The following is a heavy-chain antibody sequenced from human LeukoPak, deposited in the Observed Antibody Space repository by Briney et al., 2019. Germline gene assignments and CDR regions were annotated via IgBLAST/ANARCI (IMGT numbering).Heavy chain of an antibody. Sequence: GASVKVSRKASGYMFTDYFMHWVRQAPGQGPEWMGWFNPKSGDKKYAQQFQGRVTMTRDTSINTAYMEMSGPTSDDTAVYYCARAQLLTAPAGTFADNWGQGTLVTVSS. J-gene: IGHJ4*02. V-gene: IGHV1-2*02. D-gene: IGHD6-13*01. CDR1: GYMFTDYF. CDR2: FNPKSGDK. CDR3: ARAQLLTAPAGTFADN.